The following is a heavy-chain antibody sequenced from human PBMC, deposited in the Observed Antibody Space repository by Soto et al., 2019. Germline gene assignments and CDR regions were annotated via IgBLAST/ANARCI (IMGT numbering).Heavy chain of an antibody. V-gene: IGHV3-23*01. CDR1: AFPFSSYA. J-gene: IGHJ4*02. CDR2: IGGSGGDT. Sequence: PGGSLRRSCSASAFPFSSYAMSWVRQAPGKGLEWVSAIGGSGGDTFYADSVKGRFTVSRDNAENTLSLQLNSLRVEDTAIYYCARRTWRGRADYWGQGILVTVSS. CDR3: ARRTWRGRADY. D-gene: IGHD3-3*01.